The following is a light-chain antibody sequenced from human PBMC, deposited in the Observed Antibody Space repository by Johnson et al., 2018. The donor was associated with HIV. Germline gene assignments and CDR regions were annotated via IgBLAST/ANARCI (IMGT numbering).Light chain of an antibody. CDR1: SSNIGNNY. J-gene: IGLJ1*01. CDR3: GTGDSTLSAGWV. CDR2: DNN. V-gene: IGLV1-51*01. Sequence: QSVLTQPPSVSAAPGQKVTISCSGSSSNIGNNYVSWYQQLPGTAPKLLIYDNNKRPSGIPDRFSGSKSGTSATLGITGLQTGYEADYYCGTGDSTLSAGWVVGPGTKVTVL.